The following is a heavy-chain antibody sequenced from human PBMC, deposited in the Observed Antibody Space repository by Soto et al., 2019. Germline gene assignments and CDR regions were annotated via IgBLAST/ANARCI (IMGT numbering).Heavy chain of an antibody. J-gene: IGHJ4*02. CDR1: GFPFSSYG. CDR2: ISYDGTNQ. D-gene: IGHD2-15*01. CDR3: AGGQYYFDY. V-gene: IGHV3-30*03. Sequence: QVQLVESGGGVVQPGRSLRLSCAASGFPFSSYGMHWVRQAPGKGLDWVALISYDGTNQYYADSVKGRFTVSRDNSKNSLDLHMSSLRAEDTAVYYCAGGQYYFDYCGQGTLVSVSS.